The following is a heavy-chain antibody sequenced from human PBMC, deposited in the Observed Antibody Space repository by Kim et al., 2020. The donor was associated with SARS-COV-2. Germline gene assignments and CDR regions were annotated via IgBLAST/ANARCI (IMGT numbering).Heavy chain of an antibody. J-gene: IGHJ3*02. CDR3: ARATTVTTWDAFDI. V-gene: IGHV4-4*02. Sequence: NPSLQSRVTISVDKSKNQFSLKMSSVTAADTAVYYCARATTVTTWDAFDIWGQGTMVTVSS. D-gene: IGHD4-17*01.